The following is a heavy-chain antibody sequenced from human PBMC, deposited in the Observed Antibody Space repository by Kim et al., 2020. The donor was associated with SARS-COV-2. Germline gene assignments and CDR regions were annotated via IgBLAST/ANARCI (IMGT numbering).Heavy chain of an antibody. V-gene: IGHV4-31*03. CDR2: IYYSGST. CDR1: GGSISSGGYY. Sequence: SETLSLTCTVSGGSISSGGYYWSWIRQHPGKGLEWIGYIYYSGSTYYNPSLKSRVTISVDTSKNQFSLKLSSVTAADTAVYYCARVVIFGVAKPYYGMDVWGQGTTVTVSS. J-gene: IGHJ6*02. CDR3: ARVVIFGVAKPYYGMDV. D-gene: IGHD3-3*01.